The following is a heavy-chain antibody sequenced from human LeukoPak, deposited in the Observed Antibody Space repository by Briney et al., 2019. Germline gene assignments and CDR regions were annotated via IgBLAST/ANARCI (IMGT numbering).Heavy chain of an antibody. D-gene: IGHD1-26*01. CDR2: INPSGGST. CDR1: GYTYTSYY. Sequence: ASVNVSCKASGYTYTSYYMHWVRQAPGQGLEWMGIINPSGGSTSYAQKFQGRVTMTRDTSTSTVYMELSSLRSEDTAVYYCARDNSGSYYPYNWFDPWGQGTLVTVSS. V-gene: IGHV1-46*01. J-gene: IGHJ5*02. CDR3: ARDNSGSYYPYNWFDP.